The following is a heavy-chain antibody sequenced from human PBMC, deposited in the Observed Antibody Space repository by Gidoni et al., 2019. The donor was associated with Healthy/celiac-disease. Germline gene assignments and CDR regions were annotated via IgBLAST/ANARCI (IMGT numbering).Heavy chain of an antibody. CDR1: GYTFTSYG. D-gene: IGHD3-3*01. V-gene: IGHV1-18*01. J-gene: IGHJ6*02. Sequence: QVQLVQSGAEVKKPGASVKVSCKASGYTFTSYGISWVRQAPGQGLEWMGWISAYNGNTNYAQKLQGRVTMTTDTSTSTAYMELRSLRSDDTAVYYCARAGKEWLFSHYYYYYGMDVWGQGTTVTVSS. CDR2: ISAYNGNT. CDR3: ARAGKEWLFSHYYYYYGMDV.